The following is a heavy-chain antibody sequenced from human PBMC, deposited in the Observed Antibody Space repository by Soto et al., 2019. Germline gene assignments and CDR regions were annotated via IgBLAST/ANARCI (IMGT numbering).Heavy chain of an antibody. CDR2: ISYDGSNK. Sequence: GGSLRLSCGASGFTFSSYGMHWVRQAPGKGLEWVAVISYDGSNKYYADSVKGRFTISRDNSKNTLYLQMNSLRAEDTAVYYCAKYQSGYRSYYYGMDVWGQGTTVTVSS. CDR1: GFTFSSYG. V-gene: IGHV3-30*18. D-gene: IGHD3-3*01. CDR3: AKYQSGYRSYYYGMDV. J-gene: IGHJ6*02.